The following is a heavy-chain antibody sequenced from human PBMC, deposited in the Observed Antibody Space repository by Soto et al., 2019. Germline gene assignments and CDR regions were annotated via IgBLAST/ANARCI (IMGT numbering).Heavy chain of an antibody. V-gene: IGHV4-34*01. CDR1: GGSFSGYD. J-gene: IGHJ1*01. D-gene: IGHD2-15*01. CDR3: ASPGYCSGGSCYTKKYFQH. Sequence: SETLSLTCAVYGGSFSGYDLSWIRQPPGKGLEWIGEINHSGSTNYNPSLKSRVTISVDTSKNQFSLKLSSVTAADTAVYYCASPGYCSGGSCYTKKYFQHWGQGTLVTVPQ. CDR2: INHSGST.